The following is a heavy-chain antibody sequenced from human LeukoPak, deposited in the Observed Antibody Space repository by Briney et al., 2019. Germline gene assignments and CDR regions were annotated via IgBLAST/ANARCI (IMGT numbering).Heavy chain of an antibody. J-gene: IGHJ4*02. CDR1: GFTFRSYS. D-gene: IGHD5-18*01. CDR2: LSGNLVST. Sequence: PGGSLRLSCEAPGFTFRSYSMSWVRQAPGQGLQWVSILSGNLVSTYYADSVKGRFTISRDNSKSTLYLQMNNLRAEDTAMYYCARGDTAITRHLDYWGQGTLVTVS. CDR3: ARGDTAITRHLDY. V-gene: IGHV3-23*01.